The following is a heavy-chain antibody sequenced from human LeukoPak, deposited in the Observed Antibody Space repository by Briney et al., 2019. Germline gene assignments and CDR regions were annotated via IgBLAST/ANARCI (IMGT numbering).Heavy chain of an antibody. CDR2: ISYDGSNK. D-gene: IGHD6-19*01. Sequence: GGSLTLPCTPSGYTISSYYMHWVRQAPGKGLEWVAVISYDGSNKYYADSVKGRFTISRDNSKNTLYLQMNSLRAEDTAVYYCAVAVADPIEYWGQGTLVTVSS. V-gene: IGHV3-30*03. CDR1: GYTISSYY. J-gene: IGHJ4*02. CDR3: AVAVADPIEY.